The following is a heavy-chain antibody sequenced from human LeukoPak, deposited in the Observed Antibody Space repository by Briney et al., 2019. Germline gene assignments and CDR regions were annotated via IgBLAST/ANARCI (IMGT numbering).Heavy chain of an antibody. J-gene: IGHJ6*03. CDR1: GYTFTGYY. Sequence: GASVKVSCKASGYTFTGYYMHWVRQAPGQGLEWMGWINPNSGGTNYAQKFQGRVTMTRDTSISTAYMELSRLRSDDTAVYYCARASITMVRGVTKAHMDYYYYMDVWGKGTTVTISS. CDR2: INPNSGGT. V-gene: IGHV1-2*02. CDR3: ARASITMVRGVTKAHMDYYYYMDV. D-gene: IGHD3-10*01.